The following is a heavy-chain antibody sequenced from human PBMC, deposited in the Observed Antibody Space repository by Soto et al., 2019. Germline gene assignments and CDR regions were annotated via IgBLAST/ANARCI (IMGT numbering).Heavy chain of an antibody. V-gene: IGHV1-18*01. CDR3: AMVDNYVTPTPQDI. J-gene: IGHJ6*02. Sequence: QVQLVQSGDDVRKPGSSVKVSCKASGYIFVNYGIAWVREAPGQGLEWMGWINPYSGNTHYASMVQGRLTMTTDTSTSTAYMDLGSLTSDDTEMYYYAMVDNYVTPTPQDIWRQGTTVTVSS. CDR1: GYIFVNYG. CDR2: INPYSGNT. D-gene: IGHD3-16*01.